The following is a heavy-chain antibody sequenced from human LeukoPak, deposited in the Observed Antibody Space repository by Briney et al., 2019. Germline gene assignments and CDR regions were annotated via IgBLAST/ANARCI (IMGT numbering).Heavy chain of an antibody. CDR1: GFTFSTYA. D-gene: IGHD2-15*01. CDR2: ISGSGGST. Sequence: GGSLRLSCAVSGFTFSTYAMSWVRQAPGKGLEWVSAISGSGGSTYYADSVKGRFTISRDNARNTLYLQMNSLRAEDTAVYYCARGGPIYCSGDSCYPGDYWGQGTLVTVSS. CDR3: ARGGPIYCSGDSCYPGDY. V-gene: IGHV3-23*01. J-gene: IGHJ4*02.